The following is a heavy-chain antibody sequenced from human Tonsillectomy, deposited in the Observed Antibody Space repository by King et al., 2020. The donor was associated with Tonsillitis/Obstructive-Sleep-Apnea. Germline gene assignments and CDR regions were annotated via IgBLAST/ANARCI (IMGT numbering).Heavy chain of an antibody. Sequence: VQLVESGGGVVQPGRSLRLSCAASGFTFSSYAMHWVRQAPGKGLEWVAVISYDGSNKYYADSVKGRFTISRDNSKNTLYLHMNSLRAEDTAVYYCARSKAVTMVRGVGGYWGQGTLVTVSS. J-gene: IGHJ4*02. D-gene: IGHD3-10*01. CDR2: ISYDGSNK. CDR1: GFTFSSYA. V-gene: IGHV3-30*04. CDR3: ARSKAVTMVRGVGGY.